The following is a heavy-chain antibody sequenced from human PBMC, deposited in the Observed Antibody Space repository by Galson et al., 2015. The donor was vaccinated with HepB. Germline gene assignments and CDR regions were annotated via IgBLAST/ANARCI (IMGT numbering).Heavy chain of an antibody. V-gene: IGHV1-18*01. Sequence: APKVSCKASGYTFTSAGISWWRQAPGQGLEWMGGISSYNGNTNYAQKLEGRVTMTTDTSTSTAYMELRSLRSDDTAVYDCARPKDYGDYGGYWFDPWGQGTLVTVSS. CDR1: GYTFTSAG. CDR3: ARPKDYGDYGGYWFDP. D-gene: IGHD4-17*01. J-gene: IGHJ5*02. CDR2: ISSYNGNT.